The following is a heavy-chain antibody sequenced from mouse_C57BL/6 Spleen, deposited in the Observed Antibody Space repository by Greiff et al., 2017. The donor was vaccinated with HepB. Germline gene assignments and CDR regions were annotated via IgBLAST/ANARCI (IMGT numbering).Heavy chain of an antibody. V-gene: IGHV1-53*01. D-gene: IGHD1-1*01. CDR1: GYTFTSYW. J-gene: IGHJ2*01. CDR3: ARSGVYYYVSSYMYYFDY. Sequence: QVQLQQPGTELVKPGASVKLSCKASGYTFTSYWMHWVKQRPGQGLEWIGNINPSNGGTNYNEKFKSKATLTVDKSSSTAYIQLSSLTAEDSAVYYCARSGVYYYVSSYMYYFDYWGQGTTLTVSS. CDR2: INPSNGGT.